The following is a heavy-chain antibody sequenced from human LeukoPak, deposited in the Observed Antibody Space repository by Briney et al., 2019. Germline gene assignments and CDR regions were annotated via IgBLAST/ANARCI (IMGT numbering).Heavy chain of an antibody. CDR2: ISPDGSRT. V-gene: IGHV3-74*01. Sequence: GGSLRLSCAASGFTFSTHWMHWVRQTPGRGLVWVSRISPDGSRTAYADSVKGRFTISRDNARDTLYLQLDSLGAEDTAVYYCARVSSLWSFDYWGQGTLVTVSS. J-gene: IGHJ4*02. D-gene: IGHD3-10*01. CDR1: GFTFSTHW. CDR3: ARVSSLWSFDY.